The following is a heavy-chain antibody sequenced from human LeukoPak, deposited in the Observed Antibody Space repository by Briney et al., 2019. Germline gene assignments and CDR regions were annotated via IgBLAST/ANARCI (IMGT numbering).Heavy chain of an antibody. J-gene: IGHJ5*02. CDR3: TRVSPNTVTTPQSFET. D-gene: IGHD4-17*01. V-gene: IGHV3-7*01. CDR1: GFTFSSYW. CDR2: IKQDGSEK. Sequence: GGSLRLSCAASGFTFSSYWMSWVRQAPGKGLEWVANIKQDGSEKYYVDSVKGRFTISRDNAKNSLDLQMNSLRAEEPAVYSCTRVSPNTVTTPQSFETCGPGTLVTVSS.